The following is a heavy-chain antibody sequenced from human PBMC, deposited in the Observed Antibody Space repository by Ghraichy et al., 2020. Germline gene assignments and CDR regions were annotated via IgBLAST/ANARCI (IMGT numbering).Heavy chain of an antibody. D-gene: IGHD1-14*01. V-gene: IGHV3-23*01. CDR1: GITFYIYA. CDR2: ISGSGADT. J-gene: IGHJ4*02. Sequence: GSLRLSCEASGITFYIYAMSWVRQAPGKGLEWVSGISGSGADTYYADSVKGRFTISRDNSKNTLYLQLNSLRAEDTATYYCATPTTAWSFDYWGQGTLVTVSS. CDR3: ATPTTAWSFDY.